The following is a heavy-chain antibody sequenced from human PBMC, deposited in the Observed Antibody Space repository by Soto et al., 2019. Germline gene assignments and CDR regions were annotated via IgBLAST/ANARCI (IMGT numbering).Heavy chain of an antibody. J-gene: IGHJ6*02. CDR2: IYWNDDR. D-gene: IGHD2-21*01. V-gene: IGHV2-5*01. Sequence: QFTLKESGPTLVKPTQTLTLTCTFSGFSLSGGGVGVGWIRQPPGSSPEWLAVIYWNDDRRRNPSLANRLTITKDTSKNQVVLTMTNMDPVDTATYYFIYRRASWDYHGLDVWGQGTPVTVSS. CDR3: IYRRASWDYHGLDV. CDR1: GFSLSGGGVG.